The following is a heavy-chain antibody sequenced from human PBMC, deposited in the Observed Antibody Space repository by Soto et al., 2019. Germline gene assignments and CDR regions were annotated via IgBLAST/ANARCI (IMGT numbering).Heavy chain of an antibody. Sequence: SLTLAWPVSGFTFGSYCMHWVRQAPGKGLGWVAFIWHDGGNKFYAESVKGRFTISRDNSKNTLYLQMTSLSAEDTAMYYCARDGDVNTGFGKDYWGQGTLVTVSS. CDR2: IWHDGGNK. J-gene: IGHJ4*02. CDR1: GFTFGSYC. D-gene: IGHD3-16*01. V-gene: IGHV3-33*01. CDR3: ARDGDVNTGFGKDY.